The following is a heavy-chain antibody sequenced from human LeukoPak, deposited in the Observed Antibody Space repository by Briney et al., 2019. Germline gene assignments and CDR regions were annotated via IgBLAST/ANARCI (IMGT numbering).Heavy chain of an antibody. Sequence: ASVKVSCEASGYTFTSYGISWVRQAPGQGLEWMGWISAYNGNTNYAQKLQGRVTMTTDTSTSTAYMELRSLRSDDTAVYYCARDLEDIVVVPAAIVYFQHWGQGTLVTVSS. J-gene: IGHJ1*01. V-gene: IGHV1-18*01. CDR2: ISAYNGNT. D-gene: IGHD2-2*02. CDR1: GYTFTSYG. CDR3: ARDLEDIVVVPAAIVYFQH.